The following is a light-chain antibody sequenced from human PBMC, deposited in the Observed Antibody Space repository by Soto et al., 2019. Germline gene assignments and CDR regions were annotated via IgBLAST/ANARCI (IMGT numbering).Light chain of an antibody. CDR2: GAS. V-gene: IGKV3-15*01. J-gene: IGKJ1*01. Sequence: EIVLTQSPATLSLSPGERGTLSCTASHNIKNNLAWYQQRPGQPPRLLIYGASITANGVPARFSGGGSGTEFFLTLSDLQSEDFAVYYCQQYGDWPRTFGQGTKV. CDR3: QQYGDWPRT. CDR1: HNIKNN.